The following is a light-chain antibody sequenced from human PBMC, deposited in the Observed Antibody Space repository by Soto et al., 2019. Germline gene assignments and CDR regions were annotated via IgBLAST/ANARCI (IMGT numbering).Light chain of an antibody. V-gene: IGLV1-40*01. J-gene: IGLJ2*01. CDR1: SSNIGAGYD. CDR2: GNS. CDR3: QSYDSRSPVV. Sequence: QSVLTQPPSVSGAPGQRVTISCTGSSSNIGAGYDVHWYQQLPGTAPKLLIYGNSNRPSGVPDRFSGSKSGTSASLAITGLQAEEEADYYCQSYDSRSPVVFGGGTKVTVL.